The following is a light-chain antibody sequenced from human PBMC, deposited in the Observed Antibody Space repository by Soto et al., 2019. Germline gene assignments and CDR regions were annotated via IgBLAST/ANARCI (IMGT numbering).Light chain of an antibody. CDR1: QRVSSSY. V-gene: IGKV3-20*01. CDR2: GAS. CDR3: QQYGSSPWT. Sequence: EIVLTQSPGTLSLSPGERATLSCRASQRVSSSYLAWYQQKPGQAPRLLIYGASSRATGIPDRFSGSGSGTEFTLTIGRLEPEDFAVYYCQQYGSSPWTFGQGTKVEIK. J-gene: IGKJ1*01.